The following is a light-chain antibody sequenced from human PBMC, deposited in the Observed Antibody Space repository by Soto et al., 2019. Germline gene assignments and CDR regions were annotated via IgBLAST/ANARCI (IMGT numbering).Light chain of an antibody. Sequence: QSVLTQPRSVSGSPGQSVTISCTGTSRDVGGDNYVSWYQQHPGRAPKLMIYEVSNRPSGVSNRFSGSKSGTTASLTISGLQTEDEAEYYCTSYTSSSTYVFGTGNKVTVL. CDR2: EVS. CDR3: TSYTSSSTYV. J-gene: IGLJ1*01. CDR1: SRDVGGDNY. V-gene: IGLV2-14*01.